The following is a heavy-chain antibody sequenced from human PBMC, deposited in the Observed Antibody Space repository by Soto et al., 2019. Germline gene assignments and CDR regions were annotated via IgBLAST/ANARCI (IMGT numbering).Heavy chain of an antibody. CDR1: GFTFSSYW. J-gene: IGHJ4*02. D-gene: IGHD3-10*01. CDR2: INSDGSST. CDR3: ARDMAGFGELWSTYFDY. Sequence: EVQLVESGGGLVQPGGSLRLSCAASGFTFSSYWMHWVRQAPGKGLVXXXRINSDGSSTSYADSVKGRFTISRDNAKNTLYLQMNSLRAEDTAVYYCARDMAGFGELWSTYFDYWGQGTLVTVSS. V-gene: IGHV3-74*01.